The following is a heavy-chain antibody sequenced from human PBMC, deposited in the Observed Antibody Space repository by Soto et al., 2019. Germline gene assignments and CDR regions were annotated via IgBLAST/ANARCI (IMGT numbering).Heavy chain of an antibody. CDR3: ARAVDYGDCPFDY. CDR1: GFTFSSYS. D-gene: IGHD4-17*01. Sequence: LRLSCAASGFTFSSYSMNWVRQAPGKGLEWVSSISSSSSYIYYADSVKGRFTISRDNAKNSLYLQMNSLRAEDTAVYYCARAVDYGDCPFDYWGQGTLVTVYS. J-gene: IGHJ4*02. V-gene: IGHV3-21*01. CDR2: ISSSSSYI.